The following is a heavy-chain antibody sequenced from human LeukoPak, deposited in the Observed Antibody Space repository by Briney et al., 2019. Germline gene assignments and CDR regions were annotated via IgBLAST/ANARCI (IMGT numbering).Heavy chain of an antibody. Sequence: GASVKVSCKASGYTFTSYYMHWVRQAPGQGLEWMGIINPSGGSTSYAQKFQGRVTITADESTSTAYMELSSLRSEDTAVYYCARGDCSSTSCPYYYMDVWGKGTTVTISS. CDR1: GYTFTSYY. J-gene: IGHJ6*03. V-gene: IGHV1-46*01. CDR2: INPSGGST. D-gene: IGHD2-2*01. CDR3: ARGDCSSTSCPYYYMDV.